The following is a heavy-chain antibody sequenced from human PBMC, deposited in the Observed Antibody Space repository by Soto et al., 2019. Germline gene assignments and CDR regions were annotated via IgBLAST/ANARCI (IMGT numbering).Heavy chain of an antibody. Sequence: QVQLVQSGAEVKKPGASVKVSCKASGYTFTSYGISWVRQAPGQGLEWMGWISAYNGNTNYAQKLQGRVTKTTDTSTSTAYMELRSLRSDDTAVYYCARDKIFRIAAAGQFDYWGQGTLVTVSS. CDR2: ISAYNGNT. CDR1: GYTFTSYG. V-gene: IGHV1-18*01. J-gene: IGHJ4*02. D-gene: IGHD6-13*01. CDR3: ARDKIFRIAAAGQFDY.